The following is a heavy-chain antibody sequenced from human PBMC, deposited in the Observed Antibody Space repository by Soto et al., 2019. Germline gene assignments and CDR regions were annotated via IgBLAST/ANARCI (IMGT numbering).Heavy chain of an antibody. J-gene: IGHJ5*02. CDR2: ISSSSSYI. D-gene: IGHD2-2*01. Sequence: EVQLVESGGGLVKPGGSLRLSCAASGFTFSSYSMNWVRQAPGKGLEWVSSISSSSSYIYYADSVKGRFTISRDNAKNSLYLQRNSLRAEDTAVYYCARAWWDIVVVPAAMGWFDPWGQGTLVTVSS. CDR1: GFTFSSYS. CDR3: ARAWWDIVVVPAAMGWFDP. V-gene: IGHV3-21*01.